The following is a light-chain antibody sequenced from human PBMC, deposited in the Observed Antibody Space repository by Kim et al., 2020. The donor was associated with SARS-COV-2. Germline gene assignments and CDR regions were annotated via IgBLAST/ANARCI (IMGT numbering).Light chain of an antibody. CDR3: NSRDSSSNHLI. CDR2: GRN. J-gene: IGLJ2*01. Sequence: ALGQTVRITCQGDSLRNYYASWYKQKPGQAPVVVMYGRNDRPSGIPDRFSGSRTGNTDSLTITGAQAEDEADYYCNSRDSSSNHLIFGGGTQLTVL. CDR1: SLRNYY. V-gene: IGLV3-19*01.